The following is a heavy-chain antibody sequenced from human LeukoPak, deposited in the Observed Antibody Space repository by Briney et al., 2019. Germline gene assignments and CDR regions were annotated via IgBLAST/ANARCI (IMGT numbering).Heavy chain of an antibody. V-gene: IGHV1-18*01. J-gene: IGHJ6*03. CDR1: GYTFTSYG. Sequence: ASVKVSCKASGYTFTSYGISWVRQAPGRGLEWMGWISAYNGNTNYAQKLQGRVTMTTDTSTSTAYMELRSLRSDDTAVYYCARGAANGYYYYYMDVWGKGTTVTVSS. CDR3: ARGAANGYYYYYMDV. CDR2: ISAYNGNT. D-gene: IGHD2-8*01.